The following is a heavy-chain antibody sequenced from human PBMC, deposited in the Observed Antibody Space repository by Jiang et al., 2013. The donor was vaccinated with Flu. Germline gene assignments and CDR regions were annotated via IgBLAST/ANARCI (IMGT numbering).Heavy chain of an antibody. J-gene: IGHJ6*04. D-gene: IGHD6-13*01. V-gene: IGHV5-10-1*01. CDR1: GYSFTSYW. Sequence: GAEVKKPGESLRISCKGSGYSFTSYWISWVRQMPGKGLEWMGRIDPSDSYTNYSPSFQGHVTISADKSISTAYLQWSSLKASDTAMYYCARMKSSSWSDYYYYGMDVWGKGTTVTVSS. CDR2: IDPSDSYT. CDR3: ARMKSSSWSDYYYYGMDV.